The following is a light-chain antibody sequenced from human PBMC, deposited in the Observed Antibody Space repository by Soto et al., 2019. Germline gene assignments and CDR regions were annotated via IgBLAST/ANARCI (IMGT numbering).Light chain of an antibody. V-gene: IGLV2-14*01. Sequence: QSVLTQPASVSGSPGQSITIPCTGTSSDVGAYDYVSWYQQHPGKAPMFMIYEVTNRPSGVSHRFSGSKSGNTASLTISGLQAEDEADYYCSSYTTTSTYVFGTGTKVTVL. J-gene: IGLJ1*01. CDR2: EVT. CDR1: SSDVGAYDY. CDR3: SSYTTTSTYV.